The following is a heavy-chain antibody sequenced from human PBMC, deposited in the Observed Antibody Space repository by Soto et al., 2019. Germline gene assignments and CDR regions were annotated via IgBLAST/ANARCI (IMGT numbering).Heavy chain of an antibody. Sequence: EVQLVESGGGLVKPGGSLRLSCAASGFTFSSYSMNWVRQAPGKGLEWVSSISSCSSYIYYADSVKGRFTISRDNAKNYLYLQMNSLRAEDTAVYYCARMDFYYYGMDVWGQGTTVTVSS. CDR1: GFTFSSYS. J-gene: IGHJ6*02. CDR3: ARMDFYYYGMDV. V-gene: IGHV3-21*01. CDR2: ISSCSSYI.